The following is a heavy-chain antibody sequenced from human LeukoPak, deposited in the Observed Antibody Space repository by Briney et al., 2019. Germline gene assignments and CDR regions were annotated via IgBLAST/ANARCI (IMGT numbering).Heavy chain of an antibody. CDR1: GFTVSSNY. Sequence: PGGSLRLSCAASGFTVSSNYMTWVRQAPGKGLEWVSVIYTGGSTYYADSVKGRFTISRDNPKNTLYLQMNSLRAEDTAVYYCAKMKGTSNWYPIDYWGQGTLVTVSS. V-gene: IGHV3-53*01. CDR2: IYTGGST. CDR3: AKMKGTSNWYPIDY. J-gene: IGHJ4*02. D-gene: IGHD6-13*01.